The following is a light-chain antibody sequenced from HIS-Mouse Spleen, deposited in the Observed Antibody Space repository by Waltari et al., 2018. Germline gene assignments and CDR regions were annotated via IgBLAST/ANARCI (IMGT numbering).Light chain of an antibody. V-gene: IGLV3-21*02. CDR1: NIGSKR. CDR2: DDS. Sequence: SYVLTQPPSVSVAPGQTARITWGGNNIGSKRVHRYQQKPGQAPLLVVYDDSDRPSGIPERFSGSNSGNTATLTISRVEAGDEADYYCQVWDSSSDHVVFGGGTKLTVL. CDR3: QVWDSSSDHVV. J-gene: IGLJ2*01.